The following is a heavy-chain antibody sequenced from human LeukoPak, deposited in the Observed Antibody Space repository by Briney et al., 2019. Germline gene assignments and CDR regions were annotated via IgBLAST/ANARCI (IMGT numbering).Heavy chain of an antibody. CDR1: GYTFTDYY. V-gene: IGHV1-2*02. CDR2: INPSSGGT. CDR3: ARAGVWDYSDSSGYHNAAFDI. Sequence: ASVKVSCKASGYTFTDYYMHWVRQAPGQGLEWMGWINPSSGGTNYAQKFQGRVTVTRDTSISTAYMDLSRLRSDDTAVYYCARAGVWDYSDSSGYHNAAFDIWGQGTMVTVSS. D-gene: IGHD3-22*01. J-gene: IGHJ3*02.